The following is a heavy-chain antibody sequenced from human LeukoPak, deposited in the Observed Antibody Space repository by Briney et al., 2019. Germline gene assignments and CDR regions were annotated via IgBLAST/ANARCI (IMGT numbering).Heavy chain of an antibody. J-gene: IGHJ5*02. Sequence: ASVTVSCTTSGYTFTGQYMHWLRQAPGRGLEWMGWINPNSGGTKYAQRFQGRVTMTRDTSINTAYMELTRLRSDDTAIYYCARDWADCGGECYLPSNWFDPWGQGTLVTVSS. D-gene: IGHD2-21*01. CDR3: ARDWADCGGECYLPSNWFDP. CDR2: INPNSGGT. CDR1: GYTFTGQY. V-gene: IGHV1-2*02.